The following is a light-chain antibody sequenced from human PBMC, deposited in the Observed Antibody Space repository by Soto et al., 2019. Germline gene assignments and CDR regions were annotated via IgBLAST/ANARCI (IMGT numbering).Light chain of an antibody. J-gene: IGKJ4*01. Sequence: DTVLTQSPGTLSLSPGERATLSCRASQTVSASQLAWYQQKPGQAPRLLIYGASSRATGIPDRFSASGSGTDFTLTISRLESEDSAVYYCQHYGSSPGLTFGGGTKVDI. CDR2: GAS. CDR1: QTVSASQ. CDR3: QHYGSSPGLT. V-gene: IGKV3-20*01.